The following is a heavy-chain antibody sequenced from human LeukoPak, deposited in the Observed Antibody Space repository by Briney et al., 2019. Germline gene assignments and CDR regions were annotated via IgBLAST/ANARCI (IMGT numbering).Heavy chain of an antibody. CDR3: AREGRYCTNGVCYTGKWYFDL. V-gene: IGHV3-48*01. D-gene: IGHD2-8*01. CDR1: GFTFSSYS. Sequence: GGSLSLSCAASGFTFSSYSMNWVRQAPGKGLEWVSYISSSSSTIYYADSVKGRFTISRDNAKNSLYLQMNSLRAEDTAVYYCAREGRYCTNGVCYTGKWYFDLWGRGTLVTVSS. J-gene: IGHJ2*01. CDR2: ISSSSSTI.